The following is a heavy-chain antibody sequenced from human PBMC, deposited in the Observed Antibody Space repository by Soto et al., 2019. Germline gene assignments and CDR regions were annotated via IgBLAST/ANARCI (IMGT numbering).Heavy chain of an antibody. CDR1: GGSISSYY. V-gene: IGHV4-59*08. CDR2: IYYSGST. Sequence: QVQLQESGPGLVKPSETLSLTCTVSGGSISSYYWSWIRQPPGKGLEWIGYIYYSGSTNYNPSLQGRLNISVDTSKNQFSLKLSSVTDADTAVYYCAGQRDDYSNLNWFDPWVQGTLVTVSS. CDR3: AGQRDDYSNLNWFDP. D-gene: IGHD4-4*01. J-gene: IGHJ5*02.